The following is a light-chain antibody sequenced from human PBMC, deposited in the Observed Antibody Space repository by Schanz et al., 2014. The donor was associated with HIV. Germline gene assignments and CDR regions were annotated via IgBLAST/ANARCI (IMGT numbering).Light chain of an antibody. CDR2: GAS. Sequence: EIVLIQSPATLSLSPGERATLSCRASQSVGISLAWYQHKRGQAPRLLIYGASTRATDIPARFSGSGSGTEFTLTISSLQSEDFAVYYCQLYGSSPAFGGGTKVEIK. V-gene: IGKV3D-15*02. J-gene: IGKJ4*01. CDR1: QSVGIS. CDR3: QLYGSSPA.